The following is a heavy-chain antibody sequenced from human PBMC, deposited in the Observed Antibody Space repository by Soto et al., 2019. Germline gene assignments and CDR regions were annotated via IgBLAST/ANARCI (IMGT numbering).Heavy chain of an antibody. J-gene: IGHJ5*02. D-gene: IGHD3-16*02. Sequence: GASVKVSCKASGYTFTSYAMHWVRQAPGQRLEWMGWINAGNGNTKYSQKFQGRVTITRDTSASTAYMELSSLRSEDTAVYYCARWYDYIWGSYRDQNWFDPWGQGTLVTVSS. CDR3: ARWYDYIWGSYRDQNWFDP. CDR2: INAGNGNT. V-gene: IGHV1-3*01. CDR1: GYTFTSYA.